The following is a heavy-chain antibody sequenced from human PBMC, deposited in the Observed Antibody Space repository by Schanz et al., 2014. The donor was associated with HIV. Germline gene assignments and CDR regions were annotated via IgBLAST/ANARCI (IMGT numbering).Heavy chain of an antibody. CDR1: EFPFSHNA. CDR2: ITDSGDKT. D-gene: IGHD3-22*01. J-gene: IGHJ4*02. V-gene: IGHV3-23*01. CDR3: AKPEYDSRGNSQSHFDY. Sequence: EALLLESGGGLVQPGGSLRLSCRGSEFPFSHNAMTWVRQAPGKGLQWVSSITDSGDKTDYTDSVNGRFTISRDNSKNTLYLQMTTLRTEDTAVYYCAKPEYDSRGNSQSHFDYWGQGTLVTVSS.